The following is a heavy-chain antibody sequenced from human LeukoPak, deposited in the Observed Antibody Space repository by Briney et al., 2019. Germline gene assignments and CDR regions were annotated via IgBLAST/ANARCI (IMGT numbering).Heavy chain of an antibody. CDR2: INPNSGGT. J-gene: IGHJ4*02. D-gene: IGHD6-6*01. V-gene: IGHV1-2*02. Sequence: ASVTVSCKASGYTFTGYYMHWVRQAPGQGLEWMGWINPNSGGTNYAQKFQGRVTMTRDTSISTAYMELSRLRSDDTAVYYCARDLRIAARPGFDYGGQGTLVTVSS. CDR3: ARDLRIAARPGFDY. CDR1: GYTFTGYY.